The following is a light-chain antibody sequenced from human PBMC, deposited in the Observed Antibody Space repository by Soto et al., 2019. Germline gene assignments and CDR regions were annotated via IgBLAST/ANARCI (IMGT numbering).Light chain of an antibody. CDR2: EVS. Sequence: QAVLTQPASVSGSPGQSITISCTGTSSDVGGYNYVSWYQQHPGKAPKLMIYEVSNRPSEISDRFSGSRSANTASLTISGLQAEDEVDYYCTSYASTNVWLFGGGTKLTVL. CDR3: TSYASTNVWL. J-gene: IGLJ3*02. CDR1: SSDVGGYNY. V-gene: IGLV2-14*01.